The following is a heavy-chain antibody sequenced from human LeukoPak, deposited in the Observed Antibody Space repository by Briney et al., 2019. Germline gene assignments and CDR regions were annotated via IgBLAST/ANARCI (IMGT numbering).Heavy chain of an antibody. CDR1: GFTFSSYE. Sequence: PGGSLRLSCAASGFTFSSYEMNWVRQAPGKGLEWVSYISSGGSTIYYADSVKGRFTISRDNAKNSLYLQMNSLRAEDTAVYYCAREQWLVLYWGQGTLVTVSS. D-gene: IGHD6-19*01. CDR2: ISSGGSTI. CDR3: AREQWLVLY. J-gene: IGHJ4*02. V-gene: IGHV3-48*03.